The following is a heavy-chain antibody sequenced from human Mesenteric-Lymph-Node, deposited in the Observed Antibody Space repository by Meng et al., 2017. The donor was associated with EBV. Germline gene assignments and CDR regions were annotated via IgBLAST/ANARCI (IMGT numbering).Heavy chain of an antibody. CDR3: ARDSWSGYPYIDY. V-gene: IGHV1-69*01. D-gene: IGHD3-3*01. CDR1: GGTFSSYA. Sequence: QVQLGESGAEVKKPGSSVKVSCKASGGTFSSYAISWVRQASGQGLEWMGGIIPIFGTANYAQKFQGRVTITADESTSTAYMELSSLRSEDTAVYYCARDSWSGYPYIDYWGQGTLVTVSS. J-gene: IGHJ4*02. CDR2: IIPIFGTA.